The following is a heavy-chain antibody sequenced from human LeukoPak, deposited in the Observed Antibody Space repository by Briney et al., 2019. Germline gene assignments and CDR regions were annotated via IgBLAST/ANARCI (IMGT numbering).Heavy chain of an antibody. CDR3: ARSSIYYDSSGYRI. CDR1: GGSFSGYY. V-gene: IGHV4-34*01. J-gene: IGHJ4*02. Sequence: KPSETLSLTCAVYGGSFSGYYWSWTRQPPGKGLEWIGEINHSGSTNYNPSLKSRVTISVDTSKNQFSLKLSSVTAADTAVYYCARSSIYYDSSGYRIWGQGTLVTVS. CDR2: INHSGST. D-gene: IGHD3-22*01.